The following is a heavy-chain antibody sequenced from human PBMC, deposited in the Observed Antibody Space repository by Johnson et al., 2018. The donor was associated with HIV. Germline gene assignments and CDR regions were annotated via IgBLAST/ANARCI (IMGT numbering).Heavy chain of an antibody. Sequence: QMQLVESGGGVVQPGGSLRLSCAASRFTFSSYAMHWVRQAPGKGLEWVAVIWYDGSNKYYADSVKGRFTISRDNSKNTLYLQMNNLRAEDTGVYYCARDTDDFWSGEGAFDIWGQGTMVTVSS. CDR3: ARDTDDFWSGEGAFDI. D-gene: IGHD3-3*01. J-gene: IGHJ3*02. V-gene: IGHV3-30*04. CDR2: IWYDGSNK. CDR1: RFTFSSYA.